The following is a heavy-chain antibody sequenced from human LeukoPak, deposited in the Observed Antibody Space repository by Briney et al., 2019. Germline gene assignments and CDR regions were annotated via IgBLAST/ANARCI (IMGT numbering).Heavy chain of an antibody. CDR1: GGSISSGDYY. J-gene: IGHJ3*02. D-gene: IGHD3-10*01. V-gene: IGHV4-61*05. CDR3: ARHFPASGGDAFDI. CDR2: IYYSGST. Sequence: TTSETLSLTCTVSGGSISSGDYYWGWIRQPPGKGLEWIGYIYYSGSTNYNPSLKSRVTISVDTSKKQFSLKLSSVTAADTAVYYCARHFPASGGDAFDIWGQGTLVTVSS.